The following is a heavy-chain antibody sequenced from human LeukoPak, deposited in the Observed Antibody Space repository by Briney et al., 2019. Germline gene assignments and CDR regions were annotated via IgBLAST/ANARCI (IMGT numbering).Heavy chain of an antibody. CDR1: GGSFSGYY. V-gene: IGHV4-34*01. Sequence: SETLSLTCAVYGGSFSGYYWSWIRQPPGKGLEWIGEINHSGSTNYNPSLKSRVTISVDTSKNQFSLKLSSVTAADTAVYYCATDITVPNRDYWGQGTLVTVSS. CDR3: ATDITVPNRDY. J-gene: IGHJ4*02. CDR2: INHSGST. D-gene: IGHD4-17*01.